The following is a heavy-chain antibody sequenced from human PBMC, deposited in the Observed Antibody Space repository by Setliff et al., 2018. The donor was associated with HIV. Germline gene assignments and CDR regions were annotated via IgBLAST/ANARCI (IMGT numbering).Heavy chain of an antibody. Sequence: SETLSLTCTVSGGSISSGDYYWSWIRQPPGKGLEWIGEVTHSGRTNYNPSHESRVTTSVDTSKKQFSLRLTSVTAADTAVYYCARGVRDNSGWSSYYFDYWGQGTLVTVSS. CDR3: ARGVRDNSGWSSYYFDY. CDR2: VTHSGRT. V-gene: IGHV4-39*07. CDR1: GGSISSGDYY. J-gene: IGHJ4*02. D-gene: IGHD6-19*01.